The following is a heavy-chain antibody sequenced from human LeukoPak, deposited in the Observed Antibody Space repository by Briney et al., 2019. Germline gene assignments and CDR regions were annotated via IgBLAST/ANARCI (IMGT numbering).Heavy chain of an antibody. CDR1: GGTFSSYA. CDR2: IIPIFGTA. D-gene: IGHD2-21*02. V-gene: IGHV1-69*05. CDR3: ATTAYCGGDCYSDFDY. Sequence: GASVKVSCKASGGTFSSYAISWMRQAPGQGLEWMGGIIPIFGTANYAQKFQGRVTITTDESTGTAYMELSSLRSEDTAVYYCATTAYCGGDCYSDFDYWGQGTLVTVSS. J-gene: IGHJ4*02.